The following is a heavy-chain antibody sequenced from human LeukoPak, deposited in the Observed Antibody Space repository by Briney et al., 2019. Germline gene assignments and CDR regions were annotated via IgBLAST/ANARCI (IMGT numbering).Heavy chain of an antibody. CDR3: ARDLSGVTGYTYGRGIDY. Sequence: GGSLRLSCTTSGFIFSNYGMHWVRQAPGKGLEWVSSISSSSYIYYADSVKGRFTISRDNAKNSLYLQMNSLRAEDTAVYYCARDLSGVTGYTYGRGIDYWGQGTPVTVSS. CDR1: GFIFSNYG. D-gene: IGHD5-18*01. CDR2: ISSSSYI. J-gene: IGHJ4*02. V-gene: IGHV3-21*01.